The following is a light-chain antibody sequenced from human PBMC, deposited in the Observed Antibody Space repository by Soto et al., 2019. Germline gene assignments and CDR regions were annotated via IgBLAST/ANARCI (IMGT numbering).Light chain of an antibody. CDR1: QSVRDN. Sequence: EVVMTQSPATLSVSPGERVTLSCRASQSVRDNLAWYQQKPGQPPRLLIFCASTRATGLPARFSGSGSGTEFTLTISSLQSEDFAVYYCQQYNNWPLTFGPGNKVDL. CDR3: QQYNNWPLT. V-gene: IGKV3-15*01. CDR2: CAS. J-gene: IGKJ3*01.